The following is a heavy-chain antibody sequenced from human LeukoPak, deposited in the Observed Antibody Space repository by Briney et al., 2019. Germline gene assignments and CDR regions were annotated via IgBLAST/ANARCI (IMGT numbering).Heavy chain of an antibody. Sequence: GESLKISCKGSGYSFTSYWIGWVRQMPGKGLEWMGIIYPGDSDTRYSPSFQGQVTISADKSISTAYLQWSSLKASDTAMYYCARGGIAVAGTVGFDYWGQGTLVTVSS. D-gene: IGHD6-19*01. CDR2: IYPGDSDT. J-gene: IGHJ4*02. V-gene: IGHV5-51*01. CDR1: GYSFTSYW. CDR3: ARGGIAVAGTVGFDY.